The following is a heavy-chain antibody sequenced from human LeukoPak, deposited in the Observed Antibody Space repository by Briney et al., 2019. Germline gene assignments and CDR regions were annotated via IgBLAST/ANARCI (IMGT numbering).Heavy chain of an antibody. V-gene: IGHV1-3*02. Sequence: ASVKVSCKASGYTFTSSAIHWVRQAPGQRLEWMGWSSGGDGNTKYSQEFQGRVTITRDTSAKTAYMELSSLRSEDMAVYYCARGGGYLIDYWGQGTLVTVSS. CDR2: SSGGDGNT. J-gene: IGHJ4*02. D-gene: IGHD1-1*01. CDR1: GYTFTSSA. CDR3: ARGGGYLIDY.